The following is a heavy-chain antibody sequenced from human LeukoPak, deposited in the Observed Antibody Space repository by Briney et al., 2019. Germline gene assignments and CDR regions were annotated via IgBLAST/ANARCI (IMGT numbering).Heavy chain of an antibody. J-gene: IGHJ3*02. CDR3: ARRSYGAKLRAFDI. CDR1: GGSFSGYY. V-gene: IGHV4-34*01. CDR2: INHSGST. D-gene: IGHD2-15*01. Sequence: SETLSLTCAVYGGSFSGYYWSWIRQPPGKGREGVGEINHSGSTNYNPSLKSRVTISVDTSKNQFSLKLSSVTAADTAVYYCARRSYGAKLRAFDIWGQGTMVTVSS.